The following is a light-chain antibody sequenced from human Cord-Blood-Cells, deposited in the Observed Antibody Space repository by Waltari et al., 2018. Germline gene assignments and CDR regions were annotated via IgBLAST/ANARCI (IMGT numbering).Light chain of an antibody. CDR1: STDVGRYNL. CDR2: EGS. J-gene: IGLJ3*02. CDR3: CSYAGSSTWV. Sequence: QSALTQPASVSGSPGQSITISCPGTSTDVGRYNLVSWYQQHTGKGPKRMIYEGSNRPSGVSNRFSGSKSGNTASLTISGLQAEDEADYYCCSYAGSSTWVFGGGTKLTVL. V-gene: IGLV2-23*01.